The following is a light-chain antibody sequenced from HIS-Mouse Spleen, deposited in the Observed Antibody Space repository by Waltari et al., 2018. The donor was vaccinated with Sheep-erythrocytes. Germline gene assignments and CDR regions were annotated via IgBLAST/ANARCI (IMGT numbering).Light chain of an antibody. J-gene: IGLJ3*02. CDR2: EVS. CDR1: SSDVGGYNY. CDR3: SSYAGSNNWV. Sequence: QSALTQPPSASGSPGQSVTISCTGTSSDVGGYNYVSWYQQHPGKAPKLMIYEVSKGPSGTPDRCSGSKSGNTASLTVSGLQAEDEADYYCSSYAGSNNWVFGGGTKLTVL. V-gene: IGLV2-8*01.